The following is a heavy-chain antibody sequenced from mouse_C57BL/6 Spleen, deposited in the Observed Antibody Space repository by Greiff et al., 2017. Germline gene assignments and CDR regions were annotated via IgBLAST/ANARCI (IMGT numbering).Heavy chain of an antibody. J-gene: IGHJ3*01. CDR1: GYTFTGYW. V-gene: IGHV1-9*01. D-gene: IGHD2-2*01. Sequence: QVQLQQSGAELMKPGASVKLSCKATGYTFTGYWIEWVKQRTGRGNQWIGEILTGSGSTNYNEKFKGKATFTADTSSNTAYMKLSSMTTEDSAIYYCARDGGLRPWFAYWGQGTLVTVSA. CDR3: ARDGGLRPWFAY. CDR2: ILTGSGST.